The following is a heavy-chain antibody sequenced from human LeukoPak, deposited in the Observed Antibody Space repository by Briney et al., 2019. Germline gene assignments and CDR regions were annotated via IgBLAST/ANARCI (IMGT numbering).Heavy chain of an antibody. D-gene: IGHD6-19*01. CDR3: ANPPYNRQWLVWGGY. CDR2: ISWNSGSI. CDR1: GFTFDDYA. Sequence: GGPLRLSCAASGFTFDDYAMHWVRQAPGKGLEWVSGISWNSGSIGYADSVKGRFTISRDNAKNSLYLQMNSLRAEDTALYYCANPPYNRQWLVWGGYWGQGTLVTVSS. J-gene: IGHJ4*02. V-gene: IGHV3-9*01.